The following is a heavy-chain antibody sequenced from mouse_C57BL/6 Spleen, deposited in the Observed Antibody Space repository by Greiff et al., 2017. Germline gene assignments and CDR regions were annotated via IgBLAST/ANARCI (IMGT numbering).Heavy chain of an antibody. CDR1: GYTFTSYW. J-gene: IGHJ2*01. V-gene: IGHV1-53*01. CDR2: INPSNGGT. D-gene: IGHD3-1*01. CDR3: TAGLTYFDY. Sequence: QVQLQQPGPELVKPGASVKLSCKASGYTFTSYWMHWVKQRPGQGLEWIGNINPSNGGTNYNEKFKSKATLAVDKASNTAYMQLSGLTAEDSAVYYCTAGLTYFDYWGQGTTLTVSS.